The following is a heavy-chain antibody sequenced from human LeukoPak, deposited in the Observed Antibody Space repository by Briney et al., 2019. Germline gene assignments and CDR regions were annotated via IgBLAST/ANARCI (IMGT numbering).Heavy chain of an antibody. CDR3: ARSRDWRVEY. D-gene: IGHD2-21*02. CDR1: GFTFSPFS. V-gene: IGHV3-48*04. Sequence: GGYLRLSCVASGFTFSPFSMNWVRQAPGKGLEWVAYITGSFSDTKLYADSVKGRFTISRDNAKNSVYLQMNSLRAEDTAIYYCARSRDWRVEYWGQGTLVTVSS. CDR2: ITGSFSDTK. J-gene: IGHJ4*02.